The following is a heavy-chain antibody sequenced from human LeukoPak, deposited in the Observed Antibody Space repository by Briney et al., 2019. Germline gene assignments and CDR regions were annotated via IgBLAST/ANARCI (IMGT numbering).Heavy chain of an antibody. Sequence: PGGSLRLSCAASGFPFSSYSMNWVRQAPGKGLEWVSSISSSGDYISYADSVTGRFTISRDNAKKSLYLQMNILRAEDTAVYYCARAAAETGSFRDNWFDPWGQGTLVTVSS. CDR2: ISSSGDYI. CDR1: GFPFSSYS. D-gene: IGHD3-9*01. CDR3: ARAAAETGSFRDNWFDP. V-gene: IGHV3-21*01. J-gene: IGHJ5*02.